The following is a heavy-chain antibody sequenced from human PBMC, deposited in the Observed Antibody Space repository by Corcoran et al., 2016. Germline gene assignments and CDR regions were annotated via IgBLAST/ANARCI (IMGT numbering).Heavy chain of an antibody. CDR2: INHSGST. CDR3: ARGRYTPHGILDI. Sequence: QVQLQQWGAGLLKPSETLSLTCAVYGGSFSGYYWSWIRQPPGKGLEWIGEINHSGSTNYNPSLKSRVTISVDTSKNQFSLKLSSVTAADTAVYYCARGRYTPHGILDIWGQGTMVTVSS. J-gene: IGHJ3*02. CDR1: GGSFSGYY. D-gene: IGHD3-16*02. V-gene: IGHV4-34*01.